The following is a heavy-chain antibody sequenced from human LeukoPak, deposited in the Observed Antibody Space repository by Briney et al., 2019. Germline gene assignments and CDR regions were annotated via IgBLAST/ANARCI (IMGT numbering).Heavy chain of an antibody. CDR1: GFTFSSYW. Sequence: GGSLRLSCSASGFTFSSYWMSWVRQAPGKGLEWVANIKQDGSEKYYVDSVKGRFTISRDNAKNSLYLQMNSLRAEDTAVYYCASLLSGSNQINDYWGQGTLVTVSS. V-gene: IGHV3-7*01. J-gene: IGHJ4*02. D-gene: IGHD1-26*01. CDR2: IKQDGSEK. CDR3: ASLLSGSNQINDY.